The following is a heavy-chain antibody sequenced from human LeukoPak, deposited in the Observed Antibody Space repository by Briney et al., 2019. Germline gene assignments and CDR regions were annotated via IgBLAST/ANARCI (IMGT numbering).Heavy chain of an antibody. J-gene: IGHJ3*02. CDR2: IKQDGSEK. V-gene: IGHV3-7*01. CDR3: AREGDYYDSSDAFDI. CDR1: GFTFSSYW. Sequence: GGSLRLSCAASGFTFSSYWMSWVHQAPGKGPERVANIKQDGSEKYYVDSVKGRFTISRDNAKNSLYLQMNSLRAEDTAVYYCAREGDYYDSSDAFDIWGQGTMVTVSS. D-gene: IGHD3-22*01.